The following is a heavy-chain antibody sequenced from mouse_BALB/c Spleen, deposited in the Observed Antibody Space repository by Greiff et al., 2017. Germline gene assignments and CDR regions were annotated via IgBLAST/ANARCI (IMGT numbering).Heavy chain of an antibody. J-gene: IGHJ2*01. CDR2: IYPGDGDT. D-gene: IGHD2-13*01. CDR3: ARGDDYTDYFDY. CDR1: GYTFTSYW. V-gene: IGHV1-87*01. Sequence: VQLQQSGAELARPGASVKLSCKASGYTFTSYWMQWVKQRPGQGLEWIGAIYPGDGDTRYTQKFKGKATLTADKSSSTAYMQLSSLASEDSAVYYCARGDDYTDYFDYWGQGTTLTVSS.